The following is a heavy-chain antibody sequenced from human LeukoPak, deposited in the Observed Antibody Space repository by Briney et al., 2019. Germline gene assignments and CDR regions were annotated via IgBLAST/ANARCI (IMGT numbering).Heavy chain of an antibody. V-gene: IGHV3-74*01. CDR1: GFTFSTYW. Sequence: PGGPLRLSCAVSGFTFSTYWMHWVRQVPGKGLVWVSRINEDGSITNYADSVKGRFTISRDNSKNTLYLQMNSLRAEDTAVYYCAREQDDAPFDYWGQGTLVTVSS. CDR3: AREQDDAPFDY. D-gene: IGHD1-1*01. CDR2: INEDGSIT. J-gene: IGHJ4*02.